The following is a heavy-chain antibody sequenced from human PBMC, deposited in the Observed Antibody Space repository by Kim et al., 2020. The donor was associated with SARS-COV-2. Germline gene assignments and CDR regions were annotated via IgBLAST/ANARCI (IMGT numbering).Heavy chain of an antibody. V-gene: IGHV5-51*01. D-gene: IGHD1-7*01. J-gene: IGHJ4*02. Sequence: PSFQGQVTISADKSISTAYLQWSSLKASDTAMYYCARQTRITGTIEALDYWGQGTLVTVSS. CDR3: ARQTRITGTIEALDY.